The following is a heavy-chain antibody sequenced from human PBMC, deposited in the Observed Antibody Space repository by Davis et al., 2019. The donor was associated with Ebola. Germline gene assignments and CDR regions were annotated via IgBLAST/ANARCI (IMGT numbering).Heavy chain of an antibody. CDR1: GCAFGDYA. D-gene: IGHD2-15*01. CDR3: AREDNTDDSDWYFDL. Sequence: SLKISCAGSGCAFGDYAMHWVRQAPGKGVEWVSGINWNSDSIVYADSVKGRFTISRDNSRNTLYLQMNSLRAEDTAVYYCAREDNTDDSDWYFDLWGRGTLVTVSS. V-gene: IGHV3-9*01. CDR2: INWNSDSI. J-gene: IGHJ2*01.